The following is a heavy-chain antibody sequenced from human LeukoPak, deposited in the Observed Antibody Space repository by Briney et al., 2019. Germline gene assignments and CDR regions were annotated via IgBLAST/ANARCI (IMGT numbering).Heavy chain of an antibody. D-gene: IGHD2-21*02. Sequence: PSQTLSLTCTVSGGSISSGSYYWSWIRQPAGKGLEWIGRIYTSGSTNYNPSLKSRVTISVDTSKNQFSLKLSSVTAADTAVYYCARDTCGGDCYPKINWFDPWGQGTQVTVSS. J-gene: IGHJ5*02. V-gene: IGHV4-61*02. CDR2: IYTSGST. CDR3: ARDTCGGDCYPKINWFDP. CDR1: GGSISSGSYY.